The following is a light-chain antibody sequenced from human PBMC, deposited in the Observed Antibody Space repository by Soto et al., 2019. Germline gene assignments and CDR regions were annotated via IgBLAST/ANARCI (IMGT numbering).Light chain of an antibody. J-gene: IGKJ4*01. CDR1: QGIGDT. CDR2: DAS. Sequence: IVLTQSPATLSVSPGEGATLPCRASQGIGDTLAWYQQKPGQAPRLLIYDASNRATGIPARFSGSGSGTDFTLTISSLEPEDFAVYYCQQRSNWPLTFGGGTKVDIK. V-gene: IGKV3D-11*01. CDR3: QQRSNWPLT.